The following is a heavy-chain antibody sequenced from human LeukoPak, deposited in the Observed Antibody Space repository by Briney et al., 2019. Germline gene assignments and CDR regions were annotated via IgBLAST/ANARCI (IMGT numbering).Heavy chain of an antibody. CDR1: GGSISSYY. Sequence: SETLSLTCTVSGGSISSYYWSWIRQPPGKGLEWIGYIYYSGSTNYNPSLKSRVTISVDTSKNQFSLKLSSVTAADTAVYYCARDHERSSYYDSSGYYDYWGQGTLVTVSS. J-gene: IGHJ4*02. CDR3: ARDHERSSYYDSSGYYDY. CDR2: IYYSGST. D-gene: IGHD3-22*01. V-gene: IGHV4-59*01.